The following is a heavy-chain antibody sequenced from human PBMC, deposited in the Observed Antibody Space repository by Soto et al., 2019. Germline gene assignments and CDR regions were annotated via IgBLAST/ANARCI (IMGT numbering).Heavy chain of an antibody. CDR1: GFTFSSYS. J-gene: IGHJ4*02. Sequence: EVQLVESGGGLVKPGGSLRLSCVASGFTFSSYSMNWVRQAPGKGLEWVSSISSSSSYIYYADSVKGRFTISRDNAKNSLYLQMNSLRAEDTAVYYCASLDDPLFDYWGQGTLVTVSS. V-gene: IGHV3-21*01. CDR2: ISSSSSYI. CDR3: ASLDDPLFDY.